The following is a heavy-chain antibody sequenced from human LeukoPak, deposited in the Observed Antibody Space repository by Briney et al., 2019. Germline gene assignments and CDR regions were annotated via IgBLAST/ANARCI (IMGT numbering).Heavy chain of an antibody. J-gene: IGHJ4*02. CDR2: INAGNGNT. V-gene: IGHV1-3*01. Sequence: ASVKVSCKASGYTFTSYAMHWVRQAPGQRLEWMGWINAGNGNTKYSQKFQGRVTITRDTSASTAYMELSSLRSEDTAVYYCARSPTAMATLGFPYYFDYWGQGTLVTVSS. D-gene: IGHD5-18*01. CDR1: GYTFTSYA. CDR3: ARSPTAMATLGFPYYFDY.